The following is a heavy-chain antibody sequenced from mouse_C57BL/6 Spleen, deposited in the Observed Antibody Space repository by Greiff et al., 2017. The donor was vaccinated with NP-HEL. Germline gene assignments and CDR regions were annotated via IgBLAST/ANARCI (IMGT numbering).Heavy chain of an antibody. V-gene: IGHV5-6*02. CDR1: GFTFSSYG. CDR2: ISSGGSYT. D-gene: IGHD1-1*01. J-gene: IGHJ2*01. Sequence: EVKLMESGGDLVKPGGSLKLSCAASGFTFSSYGMSWVRQTPDKRLEWVATISSGGSYTYYPDSVKGRFTISRDNAKNTLYLQMSSLKSEDTAMYYCARRVTVVDAEYFDYWGQGTTLTVSS. CDR3: ARRVTVVDAEYFDY.